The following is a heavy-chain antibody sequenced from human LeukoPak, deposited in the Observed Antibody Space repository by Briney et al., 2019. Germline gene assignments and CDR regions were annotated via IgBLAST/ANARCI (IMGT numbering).Heavy chain of an antibody. J-gene: IGHJ6*03. CDR3: ARDGLVVAAAGTYYYYYMDV. D-gene: IGHD6-13*01. CDR2: ISSSSSYL. V-gene: IGHV3-21*01. CDR1: GFTFSSYS. Sequence: PAGSLRLSCAASGFTFSSYSMNWVRQAPGKGLERVSSISSSSSYLYYEDSVKGRFTISRDNAKNSLYLQMNSLRAEDTAVYYCARDGLVVAAAGTYYYYYMDVWGKGTTVTVSS.